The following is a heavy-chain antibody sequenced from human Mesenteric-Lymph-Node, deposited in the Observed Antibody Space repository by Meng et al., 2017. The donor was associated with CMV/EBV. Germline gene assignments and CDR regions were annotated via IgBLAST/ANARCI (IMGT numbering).Heavy chain of an antibody. CDR2: VYYTGTT. V-gene: IGHV4-39*01. Sequence: SETQSLTCIVSGGSISGSDYYWGWIRQPPGKGLEWIGSVYYTGTTHYNPSLKSRVIISVDTSKNQLSLKVKSVTATDTAVYYCARPVYSGYGDAFDIWGQGTMVTVSS. CDR3: ARPVYSGYGDAFDI. J-gene: IGHJ3*02. CDR1: GGSISGSDYY. D-gene: IGHD5-12*01.